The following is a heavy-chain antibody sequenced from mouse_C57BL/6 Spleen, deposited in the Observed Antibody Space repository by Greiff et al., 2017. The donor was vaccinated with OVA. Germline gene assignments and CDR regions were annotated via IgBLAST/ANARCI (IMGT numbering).Heavy chain of an antibody. V-gene: IGHV1-64*01. D-gene: IGHD4-1*01. J-gene: IGHJ4*01. CDR2: IHPNSGST. CDR1: GYTFTSYW. Sequence: QVQLKQPGAELVKPGASVKLSCKASGYTFTSYWMHWVKQRPGQGLEWIGMIHPNSGSTNYNEKFKSKATLTVDKSSSTAYMQLSSLTSEDSAVYYCARYAWVYAMDYWGQGTSVTVSS. CDR3: ARYAWVYAMDY.